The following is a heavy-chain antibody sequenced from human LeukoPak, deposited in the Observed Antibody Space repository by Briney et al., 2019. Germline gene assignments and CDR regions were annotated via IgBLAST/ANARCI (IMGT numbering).Heavy chain of an antibody. CDR1: GYTFTSYD. D-gene: IGHD3-22*01. CDR3: AGSDRANYYDTSGLFDY. V-gene: IGHV1-8*01. Sequence: ASVKVSCKASGYTFTSYDINWVRQATGQGLEWMGWMNPNSGNTGYAQKFQGRVSITTDESTSTAYMDLSSLRSEDTAVYYCAGSDRANYYDTSGLFDYWGQGTPVTVSS. J-gene: IGHJ4*02. CDR2: MNPNSGNT.